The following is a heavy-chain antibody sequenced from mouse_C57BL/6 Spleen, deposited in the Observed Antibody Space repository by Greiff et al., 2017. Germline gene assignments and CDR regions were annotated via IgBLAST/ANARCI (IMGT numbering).Heavy chain of an antibody. CDR3: ARDYYGSSSYFDY. D-gene: IGHD1-1*01. Sequence: EVKLVESGGGLVKPGGSLKLSCAASGFTFSSYAMSWVRQTPEKRLEWVATISDGGSYTYYPDNVKGRFTISRDNAKNNLYLQMSHLKSEDTAMYYCARDYYGSSSYFDYWGQGTTLTVSS. V-gene: IGHV5-4*03. CDR1: GFTFSSYA. CDR2: ISDGGSYT. J-gene: IGHJ2*01.